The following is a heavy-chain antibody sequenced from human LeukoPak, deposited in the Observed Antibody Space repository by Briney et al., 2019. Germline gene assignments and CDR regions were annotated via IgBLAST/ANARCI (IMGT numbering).Heavy chain of an antibody. J-gene: IGHJ4*02. CDR1: GGSISSGSYY. D-gene: IGHD3-9*01. Sequence: SETLSLTCTVSGGSISSGSYYWSWIRQPPGKGLEWIGYIYYSGRTNYNPSLKSRVTISVDTSKNQFSLKLSSVTAADTAGYYSARDVPLYYDILTGNPHPYFDYWGQGTLVTVSS. CDR3: ARDVPLYYDILTGNPHPYFDY. V-gene: IGHV4-61*01. CDR2: IYYSGRT.